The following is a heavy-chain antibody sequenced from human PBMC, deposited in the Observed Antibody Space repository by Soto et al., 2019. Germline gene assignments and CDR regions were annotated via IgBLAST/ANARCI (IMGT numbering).Heavy chain of an antibody. D-gene: IGHD3-22*01. V-gene: IGHV3-73*01. CDR1: GFTFSGSA. CDR2: IRSKANSYAT. CDR3: TRQQEINYYDIWCTSMDV. J-gene: IGHJ6*02. Sequence: GGSLRLSCAASGFTFSGSAMHWVRRASGKGLEWVGRIRSKANSYATAYAASVKGRFTISRDDSKNTAYLQMNSLKTEDTAVYYCTRQQEINYYDIWCTSMDVWGQGTTVTVSS.